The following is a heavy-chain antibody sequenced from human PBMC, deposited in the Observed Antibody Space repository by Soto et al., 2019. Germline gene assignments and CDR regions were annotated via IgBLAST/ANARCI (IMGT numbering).Heavy chain of an antibody. Sequence: GGSLRLSCAASGFTFSTYAMSWVRQAPGKGLEWVSAISGSGGSTYSADSVNGRFTISRDNSINMLYLQMNSLTTEDTAVYYCAHPRGYGVFDAYDFWGQGAMVTVSS. J-gene: IGHJ3*01. CDR3: AHPRGYGVFDAYDF. V-gene: IGHV3-23*01. CDR1: GFTFSTYA. CDR2: ISGSGGST. D-gene: IGHD4-17*01.